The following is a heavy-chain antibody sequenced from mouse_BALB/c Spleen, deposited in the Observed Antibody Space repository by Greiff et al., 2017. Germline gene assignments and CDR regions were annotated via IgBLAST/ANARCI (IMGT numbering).Heavy chain of an antibody. Sequence: EVKVEESGGGLVQPGGSLRLSCATSGFTFTDYYMSWVRQPPGKALEWLGFIRNKANGYTTEYSASVKGRFTISRDNSQSILYLQMNTLRAEDSATYYCARDTHYYGSSYGFAYWGQGTLVTVSA. J-gene: IGHJ3*01. CDR1: GFTFTDYY. D-gene: IGHD1-1*01. CDR2: IRNKANGYTT. CDR3: ARDTHYYGSSYGFAY. V-gene: IGHV7-3*02.